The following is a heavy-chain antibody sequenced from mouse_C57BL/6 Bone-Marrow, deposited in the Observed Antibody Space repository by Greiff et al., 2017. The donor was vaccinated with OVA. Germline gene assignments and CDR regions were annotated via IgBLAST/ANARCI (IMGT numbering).Heavy chain of an antibody. D-gene: IGHD1-1*01. CDR2: IDPANGST. Sequence: VQLQQSVAELVRPGASVKLSCTASGFNINNTYMHWVKQRPEQGLEWIGRIDPANGSTKYAPKFQGQATITADTSSNPVYLKLSSLTSEDTAIYDSRYYSSISDFDYWGQGTPLTVSS. CDR3: RYYSSISDFDY. CDR1: GFNINNTY. J-gene: IGHJ2*01. V-gene: IGHV14-3*01.